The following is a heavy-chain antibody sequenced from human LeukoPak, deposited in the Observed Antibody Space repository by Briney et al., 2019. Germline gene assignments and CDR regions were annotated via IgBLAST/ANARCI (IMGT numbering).Heavy chain of an antibody. J-gene: IGHJ4*02. CDR1: GFTFSDFY. CDR2: ISSSGSTI. Sequence: GGSLSLSCAASGFTFSDFYMSWIRQAPGKGLEWVSYISSSGSTIYYADSVKGRFTISRDNAKNSLYLQMNSLRAEDTAVYYCVRVNTYYYDSSPSWGQGTLVIVSS. CDR3: VRVNTYYYDSSPS. V-gene: IGHV3-11*04. D-gene: IGHD3-22*01.